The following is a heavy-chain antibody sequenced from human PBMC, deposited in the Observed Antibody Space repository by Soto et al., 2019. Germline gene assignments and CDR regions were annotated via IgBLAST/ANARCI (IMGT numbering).Heavy chain of an antibody. CDR3: ASSGTYYDIL. CDR2: IWYDGSNK. Sequence: GGSLRLSCAASGFTFSSYVMHWVRQAPGKGLEWVAVIWYDGSNKYYADSVKGRFTISRDNSKNTLYLQMNSLRAEDTAAYYCASSGTYYDILWGQGTLVTVSS. J-gene: IGHJ4*02. D-gene: IGHD3-9*01. CDR1: GFTFSSYV. V-gene: IGHV3-33*01.